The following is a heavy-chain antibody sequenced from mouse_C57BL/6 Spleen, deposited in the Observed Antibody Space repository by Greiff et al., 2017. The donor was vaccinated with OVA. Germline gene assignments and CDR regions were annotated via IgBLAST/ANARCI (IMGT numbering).Heavy chain of an antibody. D-gene: IGHD3-2*02. CDR2: IDPSDSET. J-gene: IGHJ3*01. CDR3: ARDVDSSGYGFAY. Sequence: QVQLQQPGAELVRPGSSVKLSCKASGYTFTSYWMHWVKQRPIQGLEWIGNIDPSDSETHYNQKFKDKATLTVDKSSSTAYMQLSSLTSEDSAVYDCARDVDSSGYGFAYWGQGTLVTVSA. CDR1: GYTFTSYW. V-gene: IGHV1-52*01.